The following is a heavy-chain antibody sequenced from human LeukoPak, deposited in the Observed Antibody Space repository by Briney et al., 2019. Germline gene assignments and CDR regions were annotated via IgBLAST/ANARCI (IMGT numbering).Heavy chain of an antibody. Sequence: GGSLRLSCAASGFTFSSYAMHWVRQAPGKGLEWVAVISYDGSNKYYADSVKGRFTISRDNSKNTLYLQMNSLRAEDTAVYYCARDRDILTGYLDYWGQGTLVTVSS. V-gene: IGHV3-30*04. CDR1: GFTFSSYA. D-gene: IGHD3-9*01. J-gene: IGHJ4*02. CDR2: ISYDGSNK. CDR3: ARDRDILTGYLDY.